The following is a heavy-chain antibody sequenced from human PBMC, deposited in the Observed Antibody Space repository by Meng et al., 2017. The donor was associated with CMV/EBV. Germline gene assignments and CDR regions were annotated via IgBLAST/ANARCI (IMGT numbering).Heavy chain of an antibody. CDR2: INSDGSST. D-gene: IGHD4-17*01. J-gene: IGHJ3*02. Sequence: GGSLRLSCAASGFTFSSYWMHWVRQAPGKGLVWVSRINSDGSSTSYADSMKGRFTISRDNAKNTLYLQMNSLRAEDTAVYYCARDPEGPINFLYGDDAFDIWGQGTMVTVSS. CDR3: ARDPEGPINFLYGDDAFDI. CDR1: GFTFSSYW. V-gene: IGHV3-74*01.